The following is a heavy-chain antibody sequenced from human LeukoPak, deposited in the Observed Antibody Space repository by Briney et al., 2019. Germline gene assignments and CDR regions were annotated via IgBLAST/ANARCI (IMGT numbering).Heavy chain of an antibody. V-gene: IGHV1-2*02. Sequence: ASVKVSCKASGYTFTGYYMHWVRQAPGQGLEWMGWINPNSGDTNYAQKFQGRVTMTRDTSISTAYMELSRLRSDDTAVYYCARDSGWYNSGTDAFDIWGQGTMVTVSS. CDR3: ARDSGWYNSGTDAFDI. CDR1: GYTFTGYY. J-gene: IGHJ3*02. CDR2: INPNSGDT. D-gene: IGHD1-20*01.